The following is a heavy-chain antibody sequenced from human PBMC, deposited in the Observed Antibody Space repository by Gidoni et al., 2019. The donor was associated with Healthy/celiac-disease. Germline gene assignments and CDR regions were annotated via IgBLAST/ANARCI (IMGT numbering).Heavy chain of an antibody. Sequence: EVQLVESGGGLVKPGGSLRLSCAASGFTFRSYSMNGVRQAPGTGLEWVSSISSSSSYIYYADSVKGRFTISRDNAKNSLYLQMNSLRAADTAVYYCATAYSVARGDAFDIWGQGTMVTVSS. CDR3: ATAYSVARGDAFDI. V-gene: IGHV3-21*01. CDR2: ISSSSSYI. D-gene: IGHD2-15*01. CDR1: GFTFRSYS. J-gene: IGHJ3*02.